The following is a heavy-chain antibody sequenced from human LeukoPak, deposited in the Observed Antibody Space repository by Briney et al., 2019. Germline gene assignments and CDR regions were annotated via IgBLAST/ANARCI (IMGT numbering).Heavy chain of an antibody. Sequence: PSETLSLTCAVYGGSFSGYYWSWIRQPPGKGLEWIGEINHSGSTNYNPSLKSRVTISVDTSKNQFSLKLSSVTAADTAVYCCAREQWLAYYFDYWGQGTLVTVSS. V-gene: IGHV4-34*01. CDR3: AREQWLAYYFDY. J-gene: IGHJ4*02. CDR2: INHSGST. D-gene: IGHD6-19*01. CDR1: GGSFSGYY.